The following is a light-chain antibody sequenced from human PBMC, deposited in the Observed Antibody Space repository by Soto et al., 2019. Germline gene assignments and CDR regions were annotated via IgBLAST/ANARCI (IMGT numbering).Light chain of an antibody. V-gene: IGKV1-27*01. CDR2: DAS. Sequence: DIPMTQSPSSLSASVGDRVTITCRASQDISNSLAWYQQKPGKIPKVLIYDASTLHSGVPSRFSGSGSGTDFTLTISSLQPEDVATYYCQKYFTAPETFGQGTKVE. CDR1: QDISNS. J-gene: IGKJ1*01. CDR3: QKYFTAPET.